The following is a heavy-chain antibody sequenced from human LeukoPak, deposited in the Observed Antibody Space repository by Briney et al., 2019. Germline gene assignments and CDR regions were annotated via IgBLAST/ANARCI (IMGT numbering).Heavy chain of an antibody. CDR1: GFTFDDYA. J-gene: IGHJ3*02. CDR3: AKDIYYDSSGPDAFDI. CDR2: ISWNSGSI. V-gene: IGHV3-9*01. D-gene: IGHD3-22*01. Sequence: GGSLRLSCAASGFTFDDYAMHWVRQAPGKGLEWVSGISWNSGSIGYADSVKGRFTISRDNAKNSLYLQMNSLRAEDTALYYCAKDIYYDSSGPDAFDIWGQGTMVAVSS.